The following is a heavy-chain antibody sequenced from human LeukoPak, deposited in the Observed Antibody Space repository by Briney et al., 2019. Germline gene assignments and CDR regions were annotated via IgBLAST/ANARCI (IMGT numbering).Heavy chain of an antibody. V-gene: IGHV4-38-2*02. D-gene: IGHD6-19*01. CDR1: GYSISTAYF. CDR2: IYRTGST. CDR3: AREGKGSGWSNNIQN. Sequence: SETLSLTCAVSGYSISTAYFWGWIRQPPGKGLEGIGCIYRTGSTYYNPSPESRVTISVDTPRNQFSLKLRSVTAADTAVYYCAREGKGSGWSNNIQNWGQGTLVTVSS. J-gene: IGHJ1*01.